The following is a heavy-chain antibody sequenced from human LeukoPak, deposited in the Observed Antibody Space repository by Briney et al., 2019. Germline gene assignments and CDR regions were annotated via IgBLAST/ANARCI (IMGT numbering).Heavy chain of an antibody. D-gene: IGHD6-13*01. Sequence: SGTLSLTCAVSGGSISSSNWWSWVRQPPGKGLEWIGEIYHSGSTNYNPSLKSRVTISVDKSKNQFSLKLSSVTAADTAVYYCARDPYSSWYMGGYFDYWGQGTLVTVSS. J-gene: IGHJ4*02. V-gene: IGHV4-4*02. CDR1: GGSISSSNW. CDR2: IYHSGST. CDR3: ARDPYSSWYMGGYFDY.